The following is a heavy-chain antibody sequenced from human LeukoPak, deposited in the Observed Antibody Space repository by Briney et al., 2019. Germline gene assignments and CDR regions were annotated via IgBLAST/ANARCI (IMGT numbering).Heavy chain of an antibody. D-gene: IGHD3-9*01. Sequence: WGSLRLSCAASGFTFSDHYMDWVRQAPGKGLEWVGRTRNKANSYTTEYAASVKGRFTISRDDSKNSLYLQMNSLKTEDTAVYYCAREGRHYDILTGYYMRGFDYWGQGTLVTVSS. V-gene: IGHV3-72*01. CDR2: TRNKANSYTT. J-gene: IGHJ4*02. CDR3: AREGRHYDILTGYYMRGFDY. CDR1: GFTFSDHY.